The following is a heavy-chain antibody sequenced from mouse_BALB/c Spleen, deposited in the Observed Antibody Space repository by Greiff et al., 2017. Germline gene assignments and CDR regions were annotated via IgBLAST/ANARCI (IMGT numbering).Heavy chain of an antibody. V-gene: IGHV3-5*02. J-gene: IGHJ4*01. CDR2: IYYSGTI. D-gene: IGHD1-1*01. Sequence: EVMLVESGPGLVKPSQTVSLTCTVTGISITTGNYRWSWIRQFPGNKLEWIGYIYYSGTITYNPSLTSRTTITRDTSKNQFFLEMNSLTAEDTATYYCARETVVAGYAMDYWGQGTSVTVSS. CDR3: ARETVVAGYAMDY. CDR1: GISITTGNYR.